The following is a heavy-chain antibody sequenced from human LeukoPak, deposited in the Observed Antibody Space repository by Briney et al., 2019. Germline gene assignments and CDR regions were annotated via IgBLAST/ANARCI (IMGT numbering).Heavy chain of an antibody. Sequence: SETLSLTCTVSGASISSYYWSWIRQPPGKGLEWIGYIYYSGSTKYNPSLKSRLTISVDTYKNQFSLKVSSVTAEDTAVYYCASGPYPAAGTDHQFDYWGQGTLVTVSS. CDR2: IYYSGST. CDR3: ASGPYPAAGTDHQFDY. CDR1: GASISSYY. V-gene: IGHV4-59*01. D-gene: IGHD6-13*01. J-gene: IGHJ4*02.